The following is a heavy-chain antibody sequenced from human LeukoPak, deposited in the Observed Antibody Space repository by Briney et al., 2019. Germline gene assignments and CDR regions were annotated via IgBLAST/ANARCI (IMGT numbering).Heavy chain of an antibody. CDR2: ISSRSTAI. Sequence: GGSLRLSCAASGFTFSDHSMNWARQAPGKGLEWVSYISSRSTAIYYADSVKGRFTISRDNVKNSLYLQMNSLRDEDTAVYYCARARNNYDSSGYSALDYWGQGTLVTVSS. CDR3: ARARNNYDSSGYSALDY. CDR1: GFTFSDHS. J-gene: IGHJ4*02. D-gene: IGHD3-22*01. V-gene: IGHV3-48*02.